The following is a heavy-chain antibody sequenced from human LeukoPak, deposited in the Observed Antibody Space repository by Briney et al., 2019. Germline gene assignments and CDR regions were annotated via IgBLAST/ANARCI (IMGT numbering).Heavy chain of an antibody. Sequence: RASVKVSCKASGYTFTSYDINWVRQATGQGLEWMGWMNPNSGNTGYAQKFQGRVTMTRNTSISTAYMELSSLRSEDTVVYYCARAGGYCGRISCPYYFDYWGQGSLVAVSS. CDR2: MNPNSGNT. D-gene: IGHD2-15*01. J-gene: IGHJ4*02. CDR3: ARAGGYCGRISCPYYFDY. CDR1: GYTFTSYD. V-gene: IGHV1-8*01.